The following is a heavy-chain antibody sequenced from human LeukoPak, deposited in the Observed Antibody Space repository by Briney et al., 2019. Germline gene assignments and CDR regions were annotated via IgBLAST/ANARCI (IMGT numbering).Heavy chain of an antibody. D-gene: IGHD3-3*01. V-gene: IGHV3-74*03. CDR3: ARDFPSKAADFWSGYPRRYGMDV. CDR2: TTSDGSTT. J-gene: IGHJ6*02. Sequence: GGSLRLSCAASGFTFNIYWMYWVRQVPGKGLVWVSRTTSDGSTTAYADSVKGRFTSSRDNAKNTLYLQMNSLRAEDTAVYYCARDFPSKAADFWSGYPRRYGMDVWGQGTTVTVSS. CDR1: GFTFNIYW.